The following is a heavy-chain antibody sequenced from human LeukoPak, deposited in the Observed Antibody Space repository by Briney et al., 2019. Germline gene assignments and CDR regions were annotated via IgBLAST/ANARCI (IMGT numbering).Heavy chain of an antibody. J-gene: IGHJ6*03. D-gene: IGHD4-17*01. V-gene: IGHV3-11*04. CDR2: ISSSGSTI. CDR1: GFTFSDYY. Sequence: GGSLRLSCAASGFTFSDYYMSWIRQAPGKGLEWVSYISSSGSTIYYADSVKGRFTISRDNAKNSLYLQMNSLRAEDTAVYYCAVTTPYYYYMDVWGKGTTVTVSS. CDR3: AVTTPYYYYMDV.